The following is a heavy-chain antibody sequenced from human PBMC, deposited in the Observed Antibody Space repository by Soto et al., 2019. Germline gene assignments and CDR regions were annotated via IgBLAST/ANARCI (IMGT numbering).Heavy chain of an antibody. CDR2: IYYSAST. J-gene: IGHJ6*01. CDR1: GGSISSPDHH. Sequence: SLTLSLTCTVSGGSISSPDHHLTWIRQSPGKGLEWIGSIYYSASTYYNPSLVRRIRISVDTSKNQFSLRLTSVTAADTAVYFWAGDHRTCSGGMEVWGKVNRVTV. V-gene: IGHV4-30-4*01. CDR3: AGDHRTCSGGMEV. D-gene: IGHD3-10*02.